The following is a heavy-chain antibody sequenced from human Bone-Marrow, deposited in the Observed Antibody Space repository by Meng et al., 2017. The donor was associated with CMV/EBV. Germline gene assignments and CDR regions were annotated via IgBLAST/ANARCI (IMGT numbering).Heavy chain of an antibody. D-gene: IGHD6-6*01. V-gene: IGHV4-39*01. J-gene: IGHJ4*02. Sequence: GSLRLSCTVSGDSVSSSSYYWGWIRQPPGKGLEWIGTIYYSGSTYYNPSLKSRVTISVDTSKNQFSLKLNSVTAADTAICYCARYVAARPDYWGQGILVTVSS. CDR3: ARYVAARPDY. CDR2: IYYSGST. CDR1: GDSVSSSSYY.